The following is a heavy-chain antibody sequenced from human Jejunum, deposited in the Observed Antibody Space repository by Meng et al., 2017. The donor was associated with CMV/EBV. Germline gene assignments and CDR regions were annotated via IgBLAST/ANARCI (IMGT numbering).Heavy chain of an antibody. CDR3: AAEVAVRNYFSYGMDV. J-gene: IGHJ6*02. CDR2: GYSAGMT. Sequence: GFTFRNYAMNWVRQAPGKGLEWVAVGYSAGMTYYADSVKGRFTISRDNSKNTMFLQMNGLRLEDTAMYYCAAEVAVRNYFSYGMDVWGQGTTVTVSS. CDR1: GFTFRNYA. V-gene: IGHV3-66*02. D-gene: IGHD3-10*01.